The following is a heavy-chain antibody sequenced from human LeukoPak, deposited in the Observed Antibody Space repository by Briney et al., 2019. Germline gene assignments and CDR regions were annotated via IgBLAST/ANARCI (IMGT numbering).Heavy chain of an antibody. Sequence: GGSLRLSCAVSGITLSNYGMTWVRQAPGKGLEWVAGISDSGGRTNYADSVKGRFTISRDNPKNTLYLQMNSLRAEDTAVYFCAKRGVVIRVILVGFHKEAYYFDSWGQGALVTVSP. V-gene: IGHV3-23*01. D-gene: IGHD3-22*01. CDR1: GITLSNYG. CDR3: AKRGVVIRVILVGFHKEAYYFDS. CDR2: ISDSGGRT. J-gene: IGHJ4*02.